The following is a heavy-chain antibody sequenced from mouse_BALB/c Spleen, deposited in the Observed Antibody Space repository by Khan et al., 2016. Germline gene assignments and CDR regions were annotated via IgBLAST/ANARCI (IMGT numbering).Heavy chain of an antibody. CDR3: TRGVTTVVDYFDY. CDR1: GFTFSSYA. V-gene: IGHV5-6-5*01. Sequence: EVELVESGGGLVKPGGSLKLSCAASGFTFSSYAMSWVRQTPEKRLEWVASISSGGNTFYPDSLKGRFTISRDNARNILYLQMSSLRSEDTATYYCTRGVTTVVDYFDYWGQGTTLTVSS. CDR2: ISSGGNT. J-gene: IGHJ2*01. D-gene: IGHD1-1*01.